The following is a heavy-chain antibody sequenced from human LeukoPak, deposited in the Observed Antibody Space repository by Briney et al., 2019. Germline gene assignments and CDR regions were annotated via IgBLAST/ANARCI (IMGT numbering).Heavy chain of an antibody. CDR2: INAGNGNT. D-gene: IGHD6-19*01. CDR3: ATPRSSGWYDY. Sequence: ASVKVSCKASGYTFTSYAMHWVRQAPGQRLEWMGWINAGNGNTKYSQKFQGRVTITRDTSASTAYMELGSLRSEDTAVYYCATPRSSGWYDYWGQGTLVTVSS. V-gene: IGHV1-3*01. CDR1: GYTFTSYA. J-gene: IGHJ4*02.